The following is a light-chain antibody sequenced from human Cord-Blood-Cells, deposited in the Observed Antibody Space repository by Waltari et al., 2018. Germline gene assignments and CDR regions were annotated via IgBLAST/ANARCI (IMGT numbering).Light chain of an antibody. CDR3: QRSYSTPPT. Sequence: DIQMTQSPSSLSASVGDRVTITCRASQSISSYLNWYQQKPGKAPKLLIYAASSLQSGVPSRFSGSGSGTDVTLTILSLQPEYFATYYCQRSYSTPPTFGQGTKVEIK. CDR1: QSISSY. CDR2: AAS. V-gene: IGKV1-39*01. J-gene: IGKJ1*01.